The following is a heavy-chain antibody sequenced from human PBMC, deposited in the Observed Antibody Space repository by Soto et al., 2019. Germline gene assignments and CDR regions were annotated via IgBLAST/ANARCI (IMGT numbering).Heavy chain of an antibody. CDR1: GFTFGNYW. J-gene: IGHJ3*02. CDR3: ARDVSRGSSVYYLDAFDI. CDR2: IKGDGSAK. V-gene: IGHV3-7*05. D-gene: IGHD3-16*01. Sequence: EVQLVESGGGLVQPGGSLRLSCAASGFTFGNYWMTWVRQAPGKGLEWVANIKGDGSAKSYLDSVRGRFTVSRDNAENSLFLQMNILRAEDTALYYGARDVSRGSSVYYLDAFDIGGQGTMVTVS.